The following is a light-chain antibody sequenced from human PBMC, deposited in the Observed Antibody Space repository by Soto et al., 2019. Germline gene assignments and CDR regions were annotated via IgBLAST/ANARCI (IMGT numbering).Light chain of an antibody. CDR2: GNI. Sequence: QSVLTQPPSVSGAPGQRVTISCTGSNSNIGAGFDVHWYQQFPGRAPKLPIFGNINRPSGVPDRFSGSKSGSSASLAITGLQTEDEADYYCQSFDSSVGNVYVFGTGTKLTVL. CDR3: QSFDSSVGNVYV. V-gene: IGLV1-40*01. CDR1: NSNIGAGFD. J-gene: IGLJ1*01.